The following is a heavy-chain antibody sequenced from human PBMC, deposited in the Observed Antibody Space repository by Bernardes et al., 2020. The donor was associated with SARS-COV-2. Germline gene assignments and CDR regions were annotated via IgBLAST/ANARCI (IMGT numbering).Heavy chain of an antibody. V-gene: IGHV4-4*07. D-gene: IGHD2-2*01. CDR3: AKTQLPAVKGAFDI. CDR1: GGSISSSYY. CDR2: ISASGST. Sequence: SETLSLTCAVSGGSISSSYYWSWIRQPAGQGLEWIGRISASGSTNYNPSLRSRVTMSIDTSKSQFSLRVTSVTAADTAVYYCAKTQLPAVKGAFDIWGQGTMVTVSS. J-gene: IGHJ3*02.